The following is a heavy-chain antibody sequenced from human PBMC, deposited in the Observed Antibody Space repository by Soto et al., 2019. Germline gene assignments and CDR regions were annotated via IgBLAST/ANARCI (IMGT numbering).Heavy chain of an antibody. D-gene: IGHD2-2*01. CDR2: IYYSGST. Sequence: PSETLSLTCTVSGGSISSYYWSWIRQPPGKGLEWIGYIYYSGSTNYNPSLKSRVTISVDTSKNQFSLKLSSVTAADTAVYYCARDRIGYCSSTSCSTTGYGMDVWGQGTTVTVSS. CDR3: ARDRIGYCSSTSCSTTGYGMDV. J-gene: IGHJ6*02. CDR1: GGSISSYY. V-gene: IGHV4-59*01.